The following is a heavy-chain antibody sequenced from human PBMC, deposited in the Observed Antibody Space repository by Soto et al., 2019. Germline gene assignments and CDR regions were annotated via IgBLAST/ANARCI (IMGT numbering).Heavy chain of an antibody. CDR3: ARVEF. J-gene: IGHJ4*02. Sequence: EVQLVESGGGLVQPGGSLRLSCAASGFTFSNYWMSWVRQAPGKGLEWVANIKEDGSQKYYVDSVKGRFTISRDNAKNSLYLQMNSLRAEDTGVYYCARVEFWGQGTLVTVSS. D-gene: IGHD3-10*01. CDR1: GFTFSNYW. V-gene: IGHV3-7*01. CDR2: IKEDGSQK.